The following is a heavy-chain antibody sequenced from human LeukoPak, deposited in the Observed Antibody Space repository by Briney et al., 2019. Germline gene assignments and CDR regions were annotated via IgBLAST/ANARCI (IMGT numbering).Heavy chain of an antibody. CDR1: GYTFTSYG. CDR2: ISAYNGNT. D-gene: IGHD5-12*01. Sequence: ASVKVSCKASGYTFTSYGISWVRQAPGQGLEWMGWISAYNGNTNYAQKLQGRVTMTTDTSTSTAYMELRSLRADDTAVYYCARARGYSGYGQYYFDYWGQGTLVTVSS. CDR3: ARARGYSGYGQYYFDY. V-gene: IGHV1-18*01. J-gene: IGHJ4*02.